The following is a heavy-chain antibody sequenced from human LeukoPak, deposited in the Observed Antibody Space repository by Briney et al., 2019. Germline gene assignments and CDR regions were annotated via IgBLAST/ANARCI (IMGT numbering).Heavy chain of an antibody. Sequence: GGSLRLSCAASGFTFSNYWMTWVRQAPGKGLECVANIKEDGSQKYYVGSVKGRFTVSRDNAKNSLYLQMNSLRAEDTAVYFCARDYQNGYYFYWGQGTVVTVSS. CDR3: ARDYQNGYYFY. CDR2: IKEDGSQK. V-gene: IGHV3-7*01. D-gene: IGHD3-22*01. CDR1: GFTFSNYW. J-gene: IGHJ4*02.